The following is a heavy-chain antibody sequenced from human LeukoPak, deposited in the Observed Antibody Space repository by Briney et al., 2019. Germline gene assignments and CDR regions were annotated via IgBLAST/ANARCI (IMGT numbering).Heavy chain of an antibody. CDR2: IYHSGST. J-gene: IGHJ3*02. CDR3: ARAGERQLFVVTAPPWDAFDI. Sequence: PSQTLSLTCTVSGGSISSGGYYWSWIRQPPGKGLEWIGYIYHSGSTYYNPSLKSRVTISVDRSKNQFSLKLSSVTAADTAVYYCARAGERQLFVVTAPPWDAFDIWGQGTMVTVSS. CDR1: GGSISSGGYY. D-gene: IGHD2-21*02. V-gene: IGHV4-30-2*01.